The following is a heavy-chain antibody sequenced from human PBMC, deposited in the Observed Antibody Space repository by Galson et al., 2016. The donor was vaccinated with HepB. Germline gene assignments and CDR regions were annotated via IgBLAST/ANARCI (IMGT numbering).Heavy chain of an antibody. Sequence: SLRLSCAASGFTFSSYGMHWVRQAPGKGLEWVAVTWYDGSNKYYADSVKGRFTVSRDNFKNTLYLQMNSLRAEDTAVYYCAKHLESGYSYGSLDAFDIWGQGTMVTVSS. J-gene: IGHJ3*02. CDR3: AKHLESGYSYGSLDAFDI. CDR2: TWYDGSNK. CDR1: GFTFSSYG. V-gene: IGHV3-33*06. D-gene: IGHD5-18*01.